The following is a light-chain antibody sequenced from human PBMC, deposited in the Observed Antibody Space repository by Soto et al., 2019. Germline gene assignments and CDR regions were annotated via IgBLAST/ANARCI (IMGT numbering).Light chain of an antibody. V-gene: IGKV1-33*01. CDR3: QQYDILPPFT. CDR1: QDIGDY. J-gene: IGKJ3*01. CDR2: AAS. Sequence: DIQMTQSPSSLSASIGDRVTITCQASQDIGDYLNWYQQKPGKAPNLLIYAASNLEPGVPSRFSGSGSGTDFSLTISSLQPEDIATYYCQQYDILPPFTVGPGTKVDIK.